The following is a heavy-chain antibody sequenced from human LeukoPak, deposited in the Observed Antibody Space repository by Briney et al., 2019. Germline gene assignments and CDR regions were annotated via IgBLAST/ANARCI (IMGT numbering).Heavy chain of an antibody. J-gene: IGHJ4*02. V-gene: IGHV4-34*01. Sequence: PSETLSLTCAVYGGSFSGYYWSWIRQPPGKGPEWIGEINHSGSTNYNPSLKSRVTISVDTSKNQFSLKLSSVTAADTAVYYCARGYGSGSYYKEWGQGTLVTVSS. CDR2: INHSGST. D-gene: IGHD3-10*01. CDR3: ARGYGSGSYYKE. CDR1: GGSFSGYY.